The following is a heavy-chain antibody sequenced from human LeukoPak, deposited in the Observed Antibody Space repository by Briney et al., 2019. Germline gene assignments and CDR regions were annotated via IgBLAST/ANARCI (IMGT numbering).Heavy chain of an antibody. CDR3: ARDRNTDFWSGYYTNYFDY. D-gene: IGHD3-3*01. Sequence: GGSLRLSCAASGFSFTSFTMNWVRHVPGRGLEWVSSISSSYIDIYYADSVKGRFTISRDNARSSLYLKMKSLRAEDTAVYYCARDRNTDFWSGYYTNYFDYWGQGTLVTVSS. CDR1: GFSFTSFT. CDR2: ISSSYIDI. V-gene: IGHV3-21*01. J-gene: IGHJ4*02.